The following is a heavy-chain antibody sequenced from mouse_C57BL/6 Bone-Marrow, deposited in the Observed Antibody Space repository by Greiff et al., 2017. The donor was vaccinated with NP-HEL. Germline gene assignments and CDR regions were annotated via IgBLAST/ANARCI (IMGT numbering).Heavy chain of an antibody. Sequence: VQLKQPGAELVKPGASVKLSCKASGYTFTSYWMHWVKQRPGRGLEWIGRIDPNSGGTKYNEKFKSKATLTVDKPSSTAYMQLSSLTSEDSAVYYCARWYYGSSYWYFDVWGTGTTVTVSS. CDR1: GYTFTSYW. D-gene: IGHD1-1*01. V-gene: IGHV1-72*01. J-gene: IGHJ1*03. CDR2: IDPNSGGT. CDR3: ARWYYGSSYWYFDV.